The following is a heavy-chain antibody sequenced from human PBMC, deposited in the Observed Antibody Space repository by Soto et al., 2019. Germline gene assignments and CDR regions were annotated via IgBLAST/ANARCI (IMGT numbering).Heavy chain of an antibody. J-gene: IGHJ6*02. D-gene: IGHD6-19*01. CDR2: IYHSGST. Sequence: QVQLQESGPGLVKPSGTLSLTCAVSGGSISSSNWWSWVRQPPGNGLEWIGEIYHSGSTNYNPSRKSRVTISVDKSKNQFSLKLISVTAADTAVYYCARVSGRYYYGMDVWGQGTTVTVSS. CDR1: GGSISSSNW. CDR3: ARVSGRYYYGMDV. V-gene: IGHV4-4*02.